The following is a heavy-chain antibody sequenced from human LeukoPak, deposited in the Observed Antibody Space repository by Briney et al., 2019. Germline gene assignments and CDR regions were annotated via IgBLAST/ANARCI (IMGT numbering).Heavy chain of an antibody. D-gene: IGHD6-25*01. V-gene: IGHV4-39*02. J-gene: IGHJ4*02. Sequence: KPSETLSLTCTVSGDSISRSTYYWAWIRQPPGKGLEWIGSVYYGRSPYFNPSLESRATISVDTSKNHLSLKMSSVTAADTAVYYCARSSGTGTFSYWGQGTLVTVSS. CDR3: ARSSGTGTFSY. CDR2: VYYGRSP. CDR1: GDSISRSTYY.